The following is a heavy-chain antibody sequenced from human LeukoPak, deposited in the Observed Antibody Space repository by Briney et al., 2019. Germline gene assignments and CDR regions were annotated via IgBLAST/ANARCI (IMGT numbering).Heavy chain of an antibody. V-gene: IGHV1-69*13. J-gene: IGHJ6*03. CDR3: ARGYYYGSGSYYNPPGGYYYYYMDV. CDR2: IIPIFGTA. CDR1: GYTFTSYY. Sequence: ASVKVSCKASGYTFTSYYMHWVRQAPGQGLEWMGGIIPIFGTANYAQKFQGRVTITADESTSTAYMELSSLRSEDTAVYYCARGYYYGSGSYYNPPGGYYYYYMDVWGKGTTVTVSS. D-gene: IGHD3-10*01.